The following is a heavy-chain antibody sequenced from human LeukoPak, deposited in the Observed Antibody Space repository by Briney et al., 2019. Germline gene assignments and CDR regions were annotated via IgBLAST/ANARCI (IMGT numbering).Heavy chain of an antibody. D-gene: IGHD7-27*01. CDR1: GDFITAYY. V-gene: IGHV4-59*01. CDR3: ASNTGTVFDY. J-gene: IGHJ4*02. CDR2: VYYSGST. Sequence: SETLSLTCTVSGDFITAYYWSWIRQPLGKGLEWTGYVYYSGSTEYNPSLRSRVTISLEMSKHQFSLILTSVTAADTAVYYCASNTGTVFDYWGQGALVTVSS.